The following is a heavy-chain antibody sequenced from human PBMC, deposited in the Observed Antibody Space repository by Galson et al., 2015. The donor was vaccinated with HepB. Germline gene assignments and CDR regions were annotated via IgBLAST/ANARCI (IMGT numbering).Heavy chain of an antibody. D-gene: IGHD2-15*01. V-gene: IGHV7-4-1*02. CDR3: ASADCSGGSCYPPTKGPHFDY. Sequence: SVKVSCKASGYTFTSYAMNWVRQAPGQGLEWMGWINTNTGNPTYAQGFTGRFVFSLDTSVSTAYLQISSLKAEDTAVYYCASADCSGGSCYPPTKGPHFDYWGQGTLVTVSS. J-gene: IGHJ4*02. CDR1: GYTFTSYA. CDR2: INTNTGNP.